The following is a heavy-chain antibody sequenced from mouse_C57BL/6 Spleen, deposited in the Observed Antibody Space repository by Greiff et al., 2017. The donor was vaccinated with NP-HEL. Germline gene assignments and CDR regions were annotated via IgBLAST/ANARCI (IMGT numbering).Heavy chain of an antibody. J-gene: IGHJ1*03. D-gene: IGHD1-1*01. V-gene: IGHV1-69*01. Sequence: QVQLQQPGAELVMPGASVKLSCKASGYTFTSYWMHWVKQSPGQGLEWIGEIDPSDSYTNYNQKFKGKSTLTVDKSSSTAYMQLSSLTSEDSAVYDGARTAFATVVARYFDVWGTGTTVTVSS. CDR2: IDPSDSYT. CDR1: GYTFTSYW. CDR3: ARTAFATVVARYFDV.